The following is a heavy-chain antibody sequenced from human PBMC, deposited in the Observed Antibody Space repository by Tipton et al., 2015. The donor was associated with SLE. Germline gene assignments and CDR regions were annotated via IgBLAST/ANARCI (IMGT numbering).Heavy chain of an antibody. CDR1: GFSFSSYA. D-gene: IGHD4-23*01. Sequence: GSLRLSCAASGFSFSSYAMSWVRQPPGKGLEWVSGISGGAGDETFYADSVKGRFTIFRDNAQNTLYLQMKSLRAEDTAAYYCAKRVEYGGNSGRAFDYWGQGTLVTVSS. V-gene: IGHV3-23*01. CDR3: AKRVEYGGNSGRAFDY. CDR2: ISGGAGDET. J-gene: IGHJ4*02.